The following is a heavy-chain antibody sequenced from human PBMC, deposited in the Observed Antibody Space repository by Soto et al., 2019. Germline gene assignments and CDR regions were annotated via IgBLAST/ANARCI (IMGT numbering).Heavy chain of an antibody. V-gene: IGHV4-34*01. J-gene: IGHJ4*02. Sequence: QVQLQQWGAGPLKPSETLSLTFAVYGGSFSGYYWSWIRQPPGKGLEWIGEINHSGSTNYNPSLKSRVTISVDTSKNQFSLKLSSVTAADTAVYYCARGYGRNSDYWGQGTLVTVYS. D-gene: IGHD3-10*01. CDR3: ARGYGRNSDY. CDR2: INHSGST. CDR1: GGSFSGYY.